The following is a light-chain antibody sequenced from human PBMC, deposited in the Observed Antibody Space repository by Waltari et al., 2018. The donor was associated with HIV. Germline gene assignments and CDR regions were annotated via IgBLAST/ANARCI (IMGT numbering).Light chain of an antibody. V-gene: IGKV1-27*01. J-gene: IGKJ4*01. Sequence: DIEMTPSPSCLSASVGDRVTITRRASQGISKYLAWYQQKPGKVPKLLIYAASTLQSGVPSRSSGSGSGADVTLAISSLQPEDAATYYCLKYNRAPLTFGGGTKVES. CDR3: LKYNRAPLT. CDR1: QGISKY. CDR2: AAS.